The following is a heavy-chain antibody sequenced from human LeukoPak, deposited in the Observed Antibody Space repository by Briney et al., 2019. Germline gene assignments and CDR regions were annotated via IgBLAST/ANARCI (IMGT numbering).Heavy chain of an antibody. V-gene: IGHV3-11*01. CDR2: ISYSGHTI. J-gene: IGHJ3*02. CDR1: GFTFSAHY. Sequence: GGSLRLSCAASGFTFSAHYMSWIRQAPGKGLEWVSYISYSGHTIYYADSVKGRFTISRDNAKNSLYLQMNSLRAEDTAVYYCAREAKELGATAFHMWGQGTMVSVSS. CDR3: AREAKELGATAFHM. D-gene: IGHD1-26*01.